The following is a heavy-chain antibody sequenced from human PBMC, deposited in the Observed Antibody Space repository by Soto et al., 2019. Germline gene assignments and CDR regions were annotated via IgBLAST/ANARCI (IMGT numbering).Heavy chain of an antibody. CDR2: IYHSGST. CDR3: ASKFGELLADAFDI. CDR1: SGSISSRKC. D-gene: IGHD3-10*01. J-gene: IGHJ3*02. V-gene: IGHV4-4*02. Sequence: PSETLYLTCAVSSGSISSRKCWTWVRQSPGKGLEGIGEIYHSGSTNYNPSLKSRVTISIDKSNNQFSLKLSSVTAADTAVYYCASKFGELLADAFDIWGQGTMVTVSS.